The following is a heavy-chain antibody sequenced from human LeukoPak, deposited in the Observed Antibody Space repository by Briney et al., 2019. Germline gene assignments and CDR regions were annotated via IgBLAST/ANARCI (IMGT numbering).Heavy chain of an antibody. D-gene: IGHD3-16*02. CDR1: GLTFSSYE. J-gene: IGHJ4*02. CDR3: ARVEGFIDY. CDR2: ISSSDSTK. Sequence: PGGSLRLSCAPSGLTFSSYEMNWVPQAPGKGLKWVSYISSSDSTKYYAGSVKGRFTISKDHAKNSLYLQMISLRAEDTALYYCARVEGFIDYWGQGTLVTVFS. V-gene: IGHV3-48*03.